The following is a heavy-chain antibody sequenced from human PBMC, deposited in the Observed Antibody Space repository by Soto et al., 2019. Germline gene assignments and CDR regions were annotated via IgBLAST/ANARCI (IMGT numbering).Heavy chain of an antibody. V-gene: IGHV3-30-3*01. CDR3: ARDQQSALRYFDWSPNDAFDI. D-gene: IGHD3-9*01. CDR2: ISYDGSNK. J-gene: IGHJ3*02. CDR1: GFTFSSYA. Sequence: GGSLRLSCAAPGFTFSSYAMHWVRQAPGKGLEWVAVISYDGSNKYYADSVKGRFTISRDNSKNTLYLQMNSLRAEDTAVCYCARDQQSALRYFDWSPNDAFDIWGQGTMVTVSS.